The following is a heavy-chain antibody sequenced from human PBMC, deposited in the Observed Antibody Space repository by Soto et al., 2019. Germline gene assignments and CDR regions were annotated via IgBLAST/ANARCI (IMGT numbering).Heavy chain of an antibody. CDR1: GFTFTSSA. CDR2: IVVGSGNT. D-gene: IGHD3-10*01. V-gene: IGHV1-58*01. CDR3: AAQGLWFGELLSLDY. J-gene: IGHJ4*02. Sequence: QMQLVQSGPEVKKPGTSVKVSCKASGFTFTSSAVQWVRKARGQRLEWIGWIVVGSGNTNYAQKFQERVTITRDMSTSTAYMELSSLRSEDTAVYYCAAQGLWFGELLSLDYWGQGTLVTVSS.